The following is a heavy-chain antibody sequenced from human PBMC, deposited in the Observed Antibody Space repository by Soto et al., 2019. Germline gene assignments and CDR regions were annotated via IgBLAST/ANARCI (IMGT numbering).Heavy chain of an antibody. V-gene: IGHV1-69*01. D-gene: IGHD2-2*01. CDR2: IIPIFDIT. J-gene: IGHJ6*02. Sequence: ASVKVSCTASGGTFRSYSISWVRQAPGQGLEWMGGIIPIFDITNYAQKFQGRVTITADESTSTAYMELSSLRSEDSAVFYCARTDCSSTSCYNYYYYGMDVWGQGTKVTVSS. CDR1: GGTFRSYS. CDR3: ARTDCSSTSCYNYYYYGMDV.